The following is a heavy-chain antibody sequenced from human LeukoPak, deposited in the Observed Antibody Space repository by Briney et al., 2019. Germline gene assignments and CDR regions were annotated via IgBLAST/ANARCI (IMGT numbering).Heavy chain of an antibody. V-gene: IGHV3-7*04. CDR1: GFTFRTYW. Sequence: PGGSLRLSCVASGFTFRTYWMTWVRQAPGKGLEWVANINQNGSDTHYADSVRGRFTISRDNAKNSMYLQMSSLGAEGTAVYYCARGGYNYAWGYWGQGTLVTVSS. CDR3: ARGGYNYAWGY. D-gene: IGHD5-18*01. J-gene: IGHJ4*02. CDR2: INQNGSDT.